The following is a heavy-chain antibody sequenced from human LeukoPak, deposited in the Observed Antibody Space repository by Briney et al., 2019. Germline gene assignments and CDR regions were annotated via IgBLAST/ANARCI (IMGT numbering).Heavy chain of an antibody. V-gene: IGHV4-4*02. D-gene: IGHD3-10*01. CDR1: GASISSGNW. CDR3: ARGGLSFGEY. J-gene: IGHJ4*02. Sequence: SETLSLTCTVSGASISSGNWWSWVRQPPGKGLEWIGEISRSGNTNYNPSLKSRVTISVDKSKNQFSLRLTSVTAADTAVYYCARGGLSFGEYWGQGTLVTVSS. CDR2: ISRSGNT.